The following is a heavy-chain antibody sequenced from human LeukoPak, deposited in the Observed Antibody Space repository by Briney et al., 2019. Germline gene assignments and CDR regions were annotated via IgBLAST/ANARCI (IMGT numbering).Heavy chain of an antibody. CDR2: INPSGGST. CDR3: ASTSSSGSMRGYYFDY. J-gene: IGHJ4*02. Sequence: ASVKVSCKASGYTFTSYYMHWVRQAPGQGLEWMGIINPSGGSTSYAQKFQGRVTMTRDTSTSTVYMELSSLRSEDTAVYYCASTSSSGSMRGYYFDYRGQGTLVTVSS. CDR1: GYTFTSYY. V-gene: IGHV1-46*01. D-gene: IGHD3-22*01.